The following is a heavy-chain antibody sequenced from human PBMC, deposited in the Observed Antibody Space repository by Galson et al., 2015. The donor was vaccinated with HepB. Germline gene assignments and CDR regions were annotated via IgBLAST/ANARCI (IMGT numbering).Heavy chain of an antibody. CDR3: AKGDNGYYDMLTGTTYCYSGMDV. D-gene: IGHD3-9*01. CDR1: GFTFSSYD. J-gene: IGHJ6*02. Sequence: SLRLSCAASGFTFSSYDMSWVRQAPGKGLEWVSSISGSGGSTYYADSVKGRFTISRDNSKNTLYLQMNSLRADDTAVYYCAKGDNGYYDMLTGTTYCYSGMDVWGQATTGAVCS. CDR2: ISGSGGST. V-gene: IGHV3-23*01.